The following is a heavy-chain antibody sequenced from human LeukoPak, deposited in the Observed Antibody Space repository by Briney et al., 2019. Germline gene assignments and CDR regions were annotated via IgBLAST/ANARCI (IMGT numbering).Heavy chain of an antibody. D-gene: IGHD3-16*01. CDR3: ARGRKGEPRDFDY. J-gene: IGHJ4*02. CDR1: GGSISSYY. V-gene: IGHV4-59*01. Sequence: SETLSLTCTVSGGSISSYYWSWIRQPPGKGLEWIGYIYYSGSTKYNPSLKSRVTISVGASKTQFSLKLNSVTAADTAVYYCARGRKGEPRDFDYWGQGTLVTVSS. CDR2: IYYSGST.